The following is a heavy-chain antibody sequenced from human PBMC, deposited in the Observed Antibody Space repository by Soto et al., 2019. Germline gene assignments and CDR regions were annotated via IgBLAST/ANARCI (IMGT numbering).Heavy chain of an antibody. D-gene: IGHD3-10*01. CDR3: ATSYGSGYRAFDY. V-gene: IGHV1-69*04. CDR1: GDTFNFYS. Sequence: QVQLVQYGAEVKRPGSSVKVSWKASGDTFNFYSINWVRQAPGLGLEWMGRVNPIVSMSNYAQRFQGRVTMTADKSTSTAYMELSGLRSEDTAIYYCATSYGSGYRAFDYWGQGALVTVSS. J-gene: IGHJ4*02. CDR2: VNPIVSMS.